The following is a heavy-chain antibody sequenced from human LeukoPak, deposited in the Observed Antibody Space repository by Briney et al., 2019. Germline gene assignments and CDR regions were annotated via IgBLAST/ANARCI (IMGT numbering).Heavy chain of an antibody. Sequence: GGSLRLSCAASGFTFINYDMHWVRQAPGKGLEWVALISYDGSNKYYADSVKGRFTISRDNSKNTLYLQMNSLRAEDTAVYYCARDGLGAAFDYWGQGTLVTVSS. CDR1: GFTFINYD. V-gene: IGHV3-30*03. CDR3: ARDGLGAAFDY. CDR2: ISYDGSNK. D-gene: IGHD3-16*01. J-gene: IGHJ4*02.